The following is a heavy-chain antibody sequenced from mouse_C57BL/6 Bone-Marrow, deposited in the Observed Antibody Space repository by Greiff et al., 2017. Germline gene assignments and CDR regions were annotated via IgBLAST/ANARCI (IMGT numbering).Heavy chain of an antibody. J-gene: IGHJ3*01. CDR3: ARALLPH. Sequence: VQLQQPGAELVRPGTSVKLSCKASGYTFTSYWMHWVKQRPGQGLEWIGVIDPADSYTNYTQKFKGKAPLTVDTSSSTASMQLSSLTSEDSAVYYWARALLPHWGQGTLVTVSA. V-gene: IGHV1-59*01. D-gene: IGHD5-5*01. CDR2: IDPADSYT. CDR1: GYTFTSYW.